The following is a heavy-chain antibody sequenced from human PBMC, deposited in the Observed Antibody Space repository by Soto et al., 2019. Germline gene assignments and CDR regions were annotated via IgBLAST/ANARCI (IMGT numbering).Heavy chain of an antibody. CDR1: GFTFSSAW. V-gene: IGHV3-15*01. J-gene: IGHJ4*02. Sequence: GGSLRLSCAASGFTFSSAWMNWARQAPGKGPEWVARIKSKAYGETTDYAAPVMGRFTISRDDSKNTLYLQVNTLKSEDTAVYYCSTNWATSRDWGQGTLVTVSS. CDR3: STNWATSRD. D-gene: IGHD7-27*01. CDR2: IKSKAYGETT.